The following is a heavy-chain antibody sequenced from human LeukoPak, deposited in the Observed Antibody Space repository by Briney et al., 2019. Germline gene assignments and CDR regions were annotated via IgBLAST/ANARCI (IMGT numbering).Heavy chain of an antibody. V-gene: IGHV3-48*03. Sequence: GGSLRFSCAASGFTFSSYEMNWVRQAPGKGLEWVSYISSSGSTIYYADSVKGRFTISRDNSKNTLYLQMNSLRAEDTAVYYCAREGGGSPYAFDIWGQGTMVTVSS. CDR2: ISSSGSTI. CDR3: AREGGGSPYAFDI. D-gene: IGHD2-15*01. CDR1: GFTFSSYE. J-gene: IGHJ3*02.